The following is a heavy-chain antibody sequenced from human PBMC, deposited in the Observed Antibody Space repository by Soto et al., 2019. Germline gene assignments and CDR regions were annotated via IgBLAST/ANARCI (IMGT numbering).Heavy chain of an antibody. CDR2: IKSKSEGGTT. Sequence: PGGSLRLSCAASGFSFSSAWINWVRQAPGKGLEWVGRIKSKSEGGTTDYAEPVKGRFTISRDDSKNTLYLQMNSLKTEDTALYYCTTAVTVTAFDYWGQGTLVTVSS. CDR1: GFSFSSAW. V-gene: IGHV3-15*07. CDR3: TTAVTVTAFDY. D-gene: IGHD4-4*01. J-gene: IGHJ4*02.